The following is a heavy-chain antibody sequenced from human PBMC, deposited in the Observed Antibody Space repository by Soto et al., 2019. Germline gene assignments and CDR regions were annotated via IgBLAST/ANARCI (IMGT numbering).Heavy chain of an antibody. CDR3: ARDRGDIVVVPAAIGYYYYYGMDV. V-gene: IGHV1-69*13. CDR1: GATFSSYA. J-gene: IGHJ6*02. CDR2: IIPIFGTA. Sequence: GASVKVSCKASGATFSSYAISWVRQAPGQGLEWMGGIIPIFGTANYAQKFQGRVTITADESTSTAYMELSSLRSEDTAVYYCARDRGDIVVVPAAIGYYYYYGMDVWGQGTTVTVSS. D-gene: IGHD2-2*02.